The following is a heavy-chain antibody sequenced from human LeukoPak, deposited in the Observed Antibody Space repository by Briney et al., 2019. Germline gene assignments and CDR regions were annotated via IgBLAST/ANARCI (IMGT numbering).Heavy chain of an antibody. V-gene: IGHV1-18*01. D-gene: IGHD2-21*02. Sequence: ASVTVSCKASGHILTNYGLSWVRQAPGQGLEWMGWISVYNGHTKYAQEFQDRVTMTTDTSTNTAYVELRSLRSDDTAVYYCARGTASVDYYFDNWGQGTQVTVSS. CDR3: ARGTASVDYYFDN. J-gene: IGHJ4*02. CDR2: ISVYNGHT. CDR1: GHILTNYG.